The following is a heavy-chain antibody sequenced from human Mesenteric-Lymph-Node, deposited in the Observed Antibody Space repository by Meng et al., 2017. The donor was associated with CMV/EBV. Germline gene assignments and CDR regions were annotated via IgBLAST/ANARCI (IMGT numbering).Heavy chain of an antibody. Sequence: VPRQQGGAGLLKPSETLSLPCDVYGGSFSGYYWSWIRQPPGKGLEWIGEINHSGSTNYNPSLKSRVTISVDTSKNQFSLKLSSVSAADTAVYYCARHQRWLKSEGGFNYWGQGTLVTVSS. CDR3: ARHQRWLKSEGGFNY. D-gene: IGHD4-23*01. V-gene: IGHV4-34*01. J-gene: IGHJ4*02. CDR1: GGSFSGYY. CDR2: INHSGST.